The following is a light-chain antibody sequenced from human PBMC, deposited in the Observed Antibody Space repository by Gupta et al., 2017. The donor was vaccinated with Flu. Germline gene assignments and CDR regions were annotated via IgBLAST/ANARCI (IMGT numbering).Light chain of an antibody. Sequence: TSSDVGNYEYASWYQQHPGKAPKLMIYDVSRRPSGVPDRFSGSKSGNTASLTVSGLQADDEAVYYCCSYAGTFTFVFGTGTKVTVL. J-gene: IGLJ1*01. CDR3: CSYAGTFTFV. CDR2: DVS. CDR1: SSDVGNYEY. V-gene: IGLV2-11*03.